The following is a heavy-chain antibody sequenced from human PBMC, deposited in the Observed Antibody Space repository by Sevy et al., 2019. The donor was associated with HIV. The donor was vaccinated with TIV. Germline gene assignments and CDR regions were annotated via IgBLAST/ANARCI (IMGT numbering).Heavy chain of an antibody. D-gene: IGHD3-10*01. CDR1: GFTFDDYA. Sequence: SLKISCAASGFTFDDYAIHWVRQAPGKGLEWVSGISWNSGTIGYADSVKGRFTISRDNAKNSLYLQMNSLRVEDTALYYCAKDSSTYFYPSGSYRSSFDYWGQGTLVTVSS. CDR3: AKDSSTYFYPSGSYRSSFDY. CDR2: ISWNSGTI. J-gene: IGHJ4*02. V-gene: IGHV3-9*01.